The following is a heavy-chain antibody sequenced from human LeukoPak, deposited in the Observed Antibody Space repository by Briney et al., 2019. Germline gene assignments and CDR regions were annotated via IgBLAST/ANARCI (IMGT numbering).Heavy chain of an antibody. D-gene: IGHD6-19*01. V-gene: IGHV1-24*01. CDR2: FDPEDGET. CDR3: ARVVVAVAGTDY. Sequence: ASVKVSCKVSGYTLTELSMHWVRQAPGKGLEWMGGFDPEDGETIYAQKFQGRVTMTRDTSISTAYMELSRLRSDDTAVYYCARVVVAVAGTDYWGQGTLVTVSS. CDR1: GYTLTELS. J-gene: IGHJ4*02.